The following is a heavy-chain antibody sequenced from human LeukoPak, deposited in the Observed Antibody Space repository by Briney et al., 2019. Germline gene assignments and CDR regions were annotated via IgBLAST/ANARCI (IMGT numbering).Heavy chain of an antibody. CDR3: ARIGYSGSSFDY. D-gene: IGHD6-6*01. Sequence: SGGSLRVSCAASGFSFSNYWMSWVRQAPGKGLEWLANINQDGSVTYYVGSVEGRFTISRDNAKNSLYLQMNSLRAGDTAVYYCARIGYSGSSFDYWGQGILVTVAS. CDR1: GFSFSNYW. CDR2: INQDGSVT. J-gene: IGHJ4*02. V-gene: IGHV3-7*01.